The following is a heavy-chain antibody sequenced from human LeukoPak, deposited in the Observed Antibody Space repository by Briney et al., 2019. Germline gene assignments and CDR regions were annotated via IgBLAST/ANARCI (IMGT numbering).Heavy chain of an antibody. J-gene: IGHJ5*02. CDR3: ARDYSSGWPSNWFDP. Sequence: GGSLRLSCAASGFPFSSYGMHWVRQAPGKGLEWVAVIWYDGSNKYYEDSVKGRFTISRDNSKNTLYLQMNSLRAEDTAVYCCARDYSSGWPSNWFDPWGQGTLVTVSS. CDR1: GFPFSSYG. D-gene: IGHD6-19*01. V-gene: IGHV3-33*01. CDR2: IWYDGSNK.